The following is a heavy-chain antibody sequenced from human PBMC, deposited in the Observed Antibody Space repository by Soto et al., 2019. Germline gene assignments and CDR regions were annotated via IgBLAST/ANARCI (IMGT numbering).Heavy chain of an antibody. V-gene: IGHV1-69*01. CDR1: GGTFSSYA. CDR2: IIPIFGTA. Sequence: QVQLVQSGPEVKKPGSSVKVSCKASGGTFSSYAISWVRQAPGQGLEWMGGIIPIFGTANYAQKFQGRVTITADESTSTAYMELSSLRSEDTAVYYCARDREGVGYSGYVHNWFDPWGQGTLVTVSS. J-gene: IGHJ5*02. CDR3: ARDREGVGYSGYVHNWFDP. D-gene: IGHD5-12*01.